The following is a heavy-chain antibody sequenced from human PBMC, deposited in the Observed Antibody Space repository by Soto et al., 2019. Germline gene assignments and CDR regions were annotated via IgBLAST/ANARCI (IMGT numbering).Heavy chain of an antibody. V-gene: IGHV3-48*01. J-gene: IGHJ6*03. CDR3: ARAGYDFWSGWNYMDV. CDR2: ISSSSSTI. D-gene: IGHD3-3*01. CDR1: GFTFSSYS. Sequence: EVQLVESGGGLVQPGGSLRLSCAASGFTFSSYSMNWVRQAPGKGLEWVSYISSSSSTIYYADSVKGRFTISRDNAKNSLYLQMNSLRAEDTAVYYCARAGYDFWSGWNYMDVWGKGTTVTVSS.